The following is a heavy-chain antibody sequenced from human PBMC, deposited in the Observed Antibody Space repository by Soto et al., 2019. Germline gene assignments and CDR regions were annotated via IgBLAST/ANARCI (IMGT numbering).Heavy chain of an antibody. J-gene: IGHJ6*02. D-gene: IGHD2-2*01. CDR1: GGSISSYY. Sequence: TSETLSLTCTVSGGSISSYYWSWIRQPPGKGLEWIGYIYYSGSTNYNPSLKSRVTISVDTSKNQFSLKLSSVTAADTAVYYCARGGYCSSTSCYGGVFYYYYYGMDVWGQGTTVTVSS. CDR2: IYYSGST. V-gene: IGHV4-59*01. CDR3: ARGGYCSSTSCYGGVFYYYYYGMDV.